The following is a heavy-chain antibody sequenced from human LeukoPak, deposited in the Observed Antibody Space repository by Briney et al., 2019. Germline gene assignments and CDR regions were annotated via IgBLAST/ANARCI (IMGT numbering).Heavy chain of an antibody. CDR1: GFTVSTNY. Sequence: GGSLRLSCAASGFTVSTNYMTWVRPAPGKGLEWGSIIYSGGTTYYADSVRGRFTISRDNSENTVHLQMNSLRADDTAVYFCARGGGEVSRGYPKYYFENWGEGTLVTVSS. V-gene: IGHV3-53*01. D-gene: IGHD3-22*01. CDR3: ARGGGEVSRGYPKYYFEN. J-gene: IGHJ4*02. CDR2: IYSGGTT.